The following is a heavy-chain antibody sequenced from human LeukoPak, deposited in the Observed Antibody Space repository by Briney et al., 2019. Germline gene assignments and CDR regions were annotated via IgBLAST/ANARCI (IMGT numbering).Heavy chain of an antibody. V-gene: IGHV1-2*02. CDR3: ARSYSSSSHYYMDV. CDR1: GYTFTSYD. J-gene: IGHJ6*03. Sequence: ASVKVSCKASGYTFTSYDINWVRQATGQGLEWMGWMNPNSGGTNYAQKFQGRVTMTRDTSISTAYMELSRLRSDDTAVYYCARSYSSSSHYYMDVWGKGTTVTVSS. D-gene: IGHD6-6*01. CDR2: MNPNSGGT.